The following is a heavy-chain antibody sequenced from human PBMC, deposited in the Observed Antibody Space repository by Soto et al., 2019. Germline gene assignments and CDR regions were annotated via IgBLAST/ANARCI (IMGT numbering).Heavy chain of an antibody. D-gene: IGHD2-2*01. V-gene: IGHV4-30-2*01. Sequence: PSETLSLTCAVSGGSISSGGYSWSWIRQPPGKGLEWIGYMYHSGSTYYNPSLKSRVTISIDRSKNQFSLKLSSVTAADTAVYYCPRVPDYGGQGFLVTVP. CDR2: MYHSGST. CDR1: GGSISSGGYS. CDR3: PRVPDY. J-gene: IGHJ4*02.